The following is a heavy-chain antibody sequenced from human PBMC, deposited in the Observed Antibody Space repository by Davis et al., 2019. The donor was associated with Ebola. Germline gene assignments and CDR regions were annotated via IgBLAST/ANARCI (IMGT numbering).Heavy chain of an antibody. CDR3: ARGGVQLERYYYYYGMDV. D-gene: IGHD1-1*01. Sequence: GESLKISCAASGFTFSSYWMHWVRQAPGKGLVWVSRINSDGSSTSYADSVKGRFTISRDNAKNTLYLQMNSLGAEDTAVYYCARGGVQLERYYYYYGMDVWGQGTTVTVSS. CDR1: GFTFSSYW. CDR2: INSDGSST. J-gene: IGHJ6*02. V-gene: IGHV3-74*01.